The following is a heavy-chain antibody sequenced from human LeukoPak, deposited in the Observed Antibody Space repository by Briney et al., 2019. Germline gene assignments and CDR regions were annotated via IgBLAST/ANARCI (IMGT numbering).Heavy chain of an antibody. CDR3: TRGRDGYNYAYYYGMDV. CDR1: GDSFSSNSAA. D-gene: IGHD5-24*01. CDR2: TYYRSKWYN. V-gene: IGHV6-1*01. Sequence: SQTLSLTCAISGDSFSSNSAAWDWIRQSPSRGLEWLGRTYYRSKWYNDYAVSVKSRITINPDTSKNQFSLQLNSVTPEDTAVYYCTRGRDGYNYAYYYGMDVWGQGTTVTVSS. J-gene: IGHJ6*02.